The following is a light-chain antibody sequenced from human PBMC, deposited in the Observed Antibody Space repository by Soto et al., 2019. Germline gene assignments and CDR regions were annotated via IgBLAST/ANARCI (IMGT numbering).Light chain of an antibody. V-gene: IGLV8-61*01. CDR1: SGSVSTNYY. CDR2: STN. J-gene: IGLJ1*01. Sequence: QAVVTKEPSLSVSPGGTVTLTCGLSSGSVSTNYYPSWYQQTQGQAPRTLIYSTNTRSSGVPGRFSGSILGNKAALTITGAQSDDDSDYYCMLYMGSGTYVFGIGTKVTVL. CDR3: MLYMGSGTYV.